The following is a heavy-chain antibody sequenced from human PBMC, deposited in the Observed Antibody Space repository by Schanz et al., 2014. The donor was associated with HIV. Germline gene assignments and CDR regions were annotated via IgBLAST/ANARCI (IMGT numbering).Heavy chain of an antibody. V-gene: IGHV3-30*06. Sequence: QVQLVESGGGVVQPGTSLRLSCVTSGFRFSSYGMHWVRQAPGKGLEWVAVISYDRSHKYYADSVKGRFTISRDNSKNTLFLQMNSLRAEDTAVYYCARVEGPPTFYYYYYGSDVWGQGTAVTVSS. CDR3: ARVEGPPTFYYYYYGSDV. CDR1: GFRFSSYG. D-gene: IGHD4-4*01. CDR2: ISYDRSHK. J-gene: IGHJ6*02.